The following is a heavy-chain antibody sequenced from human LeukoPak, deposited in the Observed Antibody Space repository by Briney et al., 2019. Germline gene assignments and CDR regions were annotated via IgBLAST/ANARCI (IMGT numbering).Heavy chain of an antibody. CDR1: GGSISSYY. D-gene: IGHD3-9*01. CDR3: ARGGYYDILTGKKYYYYHMDV. CDR2: IYYSGST. V-gene: IGHV4-59*01. J-gene: IGHJ6*03. Sequence: ETLSLTCTVSGGSISSYYCSWGRQPPGKGLEWVWYIYYSGSTNYNPSLKSQATISVYTAKNQFSPKLSSVTAADPAVYYCARGGYYDILTGKKYYYYHMDVRRKGSNVTVSS.